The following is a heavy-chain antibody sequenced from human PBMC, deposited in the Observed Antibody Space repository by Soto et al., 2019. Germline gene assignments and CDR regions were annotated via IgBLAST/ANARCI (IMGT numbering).Heavy chain of an antibody. CDR2: ISSSSSTI. D-gene: IGHD6-13*01. CDR1: GFTFSSYS. Sequence: PGGSLRLSYAASGFTFSSYSMNWVRQAPGKGLEWVSYISSSSSTIYYADSVKGRFTISRDNAKNSLYLQMNSLRAEDTALYYCAREGIAAAGYYFDYWGQGTLVTVSS. J-gene: IGHJ4*02. V-gene: IGHV3-48*01. CDR3: AREGIAAAGYYFDY.